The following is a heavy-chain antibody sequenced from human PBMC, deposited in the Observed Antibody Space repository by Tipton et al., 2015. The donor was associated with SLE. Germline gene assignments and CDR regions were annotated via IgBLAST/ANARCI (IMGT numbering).Heavy chain of an antibody. CDR1: GFTFSGSA. J-gene: IGHJ4*02. CDR3: TRHVGTGTLFDY. Sequence: SLRLSCAASGFTFSGSAMHWVRQASGKGLEWVGRIRSKANSYATTYAESVKGRFTISRDDSKNTAYLQMNSLKTEDTAVYYCTRHVGTGTLFDYWGQGTLVTVSS. CDR2: IRSKANSYAT. D-gene: IGHD1-1*01. V-gene: IGHV3-73*01.